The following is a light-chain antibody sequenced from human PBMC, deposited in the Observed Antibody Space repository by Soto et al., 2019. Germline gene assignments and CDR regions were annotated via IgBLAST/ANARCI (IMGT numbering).Light chain of an antibody. Sequence: QSALTQPASVSGSPGQSITISCTGTTSDLGDYKYISWYQQHPGKVPKLIIYEVTNRPSGVSNRFSGSKSGNTASLTISGLQADDEADYYCSLYTISRVFGGGTKLTVL. J-gene: IGLJ3*02. CDR2: EVT. CDR3: SLYTISRV. V-gene: IGLV2-14*01. CDR1: TSDLGDYKY.